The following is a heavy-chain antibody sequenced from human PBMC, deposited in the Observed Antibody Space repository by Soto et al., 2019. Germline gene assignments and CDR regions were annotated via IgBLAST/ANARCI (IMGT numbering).Heavy chain of an antibody. CDR2: IRTKSNGYAT. V-gene: IGHV3-73*01. J-gene: IGHJ4*02. CDR3: SRVEYVTSSPIG. Sequence: PGGSLRLSCAASGFTFSSYAMSWVRQASGKGLEWVARIRTKSNGYATTYAASVKGRFTISRDDSKNMAYLQMNGLKTEDTAMYYCSRVEYVTSSPIGWGQGTLVTVSS. D-gene: IGHD6-6*01. CDR1: GFTFSSYA.